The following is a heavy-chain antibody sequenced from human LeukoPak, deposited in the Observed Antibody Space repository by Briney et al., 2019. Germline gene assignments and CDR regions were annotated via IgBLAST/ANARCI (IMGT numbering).Heavy chain of an antibody. D-gene: IGHD1-26*01. Sequence: GGSLRLSCAASGFTFSTYGMHWVRQAQRKGLEWVAVIWPDGSNKYYADSVKGRFTISRDNSKNTLYLQMNSLRAEDTAVYYCARCRDSVSYNLLGYWGQGSLVTVSS. CDR2: IWPDGSNK. CDR1: GFTFSTYG. V-gene: IGHV3-33*01. J-gene: IGHJ1*01. CDR3: ARCRDSVSYNLLGY.